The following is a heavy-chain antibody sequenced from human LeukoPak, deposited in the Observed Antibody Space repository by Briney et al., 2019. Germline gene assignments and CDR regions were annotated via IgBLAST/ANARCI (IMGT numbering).Heavy chain of an antibody. J-gene: IGHJ4*02. V-gene: IGHV4-39*07. Sequence: SETLSLTCTVSGGSISSSSYYWGWIRQPPGKGLEWIGSIYYSGSTYYNPSLKSRVTISVDTSKNQFSLKLSSVTAADTAVYYCARDNGWELLGYFDYWGQGTLVTVSS. CDR1: GGSISSSSYY. D-gene: IGHD1-26*01. CDR2: IYYSGST. CDR3: ARDNGWELLGYFDY.